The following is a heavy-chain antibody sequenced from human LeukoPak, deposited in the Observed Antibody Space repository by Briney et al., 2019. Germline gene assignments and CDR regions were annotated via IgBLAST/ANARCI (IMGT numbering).Heavy chain of an antibody. CDR1: GFTFSTYG. D-gene: IGHD6-13*01. V-gene: IGHV3-33*01. CDR3: ARERPPYSSSPDLNY. J-gene: IGHJ4*02. CDR2: IWYDGSNK. Sequence: GRSLRLSCAASGFTFSTYGMHWVRQAPGKGLEWVAVIWYDGSNKYHADSVKGRFTISRDNSKNTLYLQMNSLRAEDTAVYYCARERPPYSSSPDLNYWGQGTLVTVSS.